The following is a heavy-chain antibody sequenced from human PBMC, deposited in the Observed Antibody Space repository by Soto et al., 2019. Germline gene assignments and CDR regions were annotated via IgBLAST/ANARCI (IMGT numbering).Heavy chain of an antibody. CDR3: AKGRTLIVISDFDY. D-gene: IGHD3-22*01. V-gene: IGHV3-23*01. J-gene: IGHJ4*02. CDR1: GFTFSSYA. CDR2: ISDSGGST. Sequence: GSLRLSCAASGFTFSSYAMSWVRQAPGKGLEWVSAISDSGGSTYYADSVKGRFTISRDNSKNTLYLQMNSLRAEDTALYYCAKGRTLIVISDFDYWGQGTLVTVSS.